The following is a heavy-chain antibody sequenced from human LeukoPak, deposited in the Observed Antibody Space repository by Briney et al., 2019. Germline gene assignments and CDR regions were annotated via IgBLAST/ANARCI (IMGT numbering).Heavy chain of an antibody. D-gene: IGHD3-3*01. Sequence: ASVKVSCKASGYTFTSYYMHWVRQAPGRGLEWMGIINPSGGSTSYAQKFQGRVTMTKDTSTSTVYMELSSLRSEDTAVYYCARVRLFGVVIMDFDYWGQGTLVTVSS. CDR1: GYTFTSYY. CDR3: ARVRLFGVVIMDFDY. V-gene: IGHV1-46*01. J-gene: IGHJ4*02. CDR2: INPSGGST.